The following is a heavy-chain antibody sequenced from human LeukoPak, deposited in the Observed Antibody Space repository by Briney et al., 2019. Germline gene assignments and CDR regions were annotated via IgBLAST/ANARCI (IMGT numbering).Heavy chain of an antibody. D-gene: IGHD3-3*01. J-gene: IGHJ4*02. Sequence: PSETLSLTCAVYGGSFSGYYWSWIRQPPGKGLEWIGEINHSGSTNYNPSLKSRVTISVDTSKNQFSLKLSSVTAADTAVYYCARGLGYYDFWSGYQYYFDYWGRGTLVTVSS. CDR2: INHSGST. V-gene: IGHV4-34*01. CDR1: GGSFSGYY. CDR3: ARGLGYYDFWSGYQYYFDY.